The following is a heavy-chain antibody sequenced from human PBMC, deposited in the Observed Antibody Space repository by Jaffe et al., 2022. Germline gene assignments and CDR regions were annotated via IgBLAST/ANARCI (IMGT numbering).Heavy chain of an antibody. D-gene: IGHD2-2*01. Sequence: QVQLQESGPGLVKPSGTLSLTCAVSGGSISSSNWWSWVRQPPGKGLEWIGEIYHSGSTNYNPSLKSRVTISVDKSKNQFSLKLSSVTAADTAVYYCASAGYCSSTSCPGGDAFDIWGQGTMVTVSS. CDR1: GGSISSSNW. CDR2: IYHSGST. V-gene: IGHV4-4*02. CDR3: ASAGYCSSTSCPGGDAFDI. J-gene: IGHJ3*02.